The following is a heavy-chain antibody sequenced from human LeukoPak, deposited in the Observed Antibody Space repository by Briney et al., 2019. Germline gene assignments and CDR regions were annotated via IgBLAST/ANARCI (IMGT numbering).Heavy chain of an antibody. J-gene: IGHJ6*02. CDR2: ISYDGSNK. D-gene: IGHD2-2*01. CDR1: GFTFSSYG. CDR3: AREEVVPAANAGPYYYYYGMDV. V-gene: IGHV3-30*03. Sequence: GRSLRLSCAASGFTFSSYGMHWVRQAPGKGLEWVAVISYDGSNKYYADSVKGRFTISRDNSKNTLYLQMNSLRAEDTAVYYCAREEVVPAANAGPYYYYYGMDVWGQGTTVTVSS.